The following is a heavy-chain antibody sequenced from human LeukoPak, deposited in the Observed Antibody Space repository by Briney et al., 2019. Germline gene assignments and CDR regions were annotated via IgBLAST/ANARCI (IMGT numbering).Heavy chain of an antibody. CDR3: ARDPHPLRDGYKDGWFDP. J-gene: IGHJ5*02. D-gene: IGHD5-24*01. Sequence: PGGSLRLSCSVSGLSITTSEMTWVRQAPGKGLEWVSYISSSSSTIYYADSVKGRFTISRDNAKNSLYLQMNSLRAEDTAVYYCARDPHPLRDGYKDGWFDPWGQGTLVTVSS. CDR1: GLSITTSE. CDR2: ISSSSSTI. V-gene: IGHV3-48*03.